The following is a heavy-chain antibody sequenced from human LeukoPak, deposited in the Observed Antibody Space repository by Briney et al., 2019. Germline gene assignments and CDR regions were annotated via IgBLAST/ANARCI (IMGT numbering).Heavy chain of an antibody. Sequence: GGSLRLSCAASGFTFSSYSMNWVRQAPGKGLEWVSSISSSSSYISYADSVKGRFTISRDNAKNSLCLQMNNLRVEDTAVYYCARGRPLFEDYWGQGTLVTVSS. CDR3: ARGRPLFEDY. J-gene: IGHJ4*02. D-gene: IGHD3-10*02. CDR2: ISSSSSYI. V-gene: IGHV3-21*01. CDR1: GFTFSSYS.